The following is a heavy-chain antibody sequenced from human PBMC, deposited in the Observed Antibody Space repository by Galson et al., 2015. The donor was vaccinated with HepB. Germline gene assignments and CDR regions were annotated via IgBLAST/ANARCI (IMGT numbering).Heavy chain of an antibody. V-gene: IGHV3-21*01. CDR2: ISSSSSYI. CDR1: GFTFSSYS. Sequence: SLRLSCAASGFTFSSYSMNWVRQAPGKGLEWVSSISSSSSYIYYADSVKGRFTISRDNAKNSLYLQMNSLRAEDTAVYYCARGYGDLTSLYYYYYYGMDVWGQATTVTVSS. CDR3: ARGYGDLTSLYYYYYYGMDV. D-gene: IGHD4-17*01. J-gene: IGHJ6*02.